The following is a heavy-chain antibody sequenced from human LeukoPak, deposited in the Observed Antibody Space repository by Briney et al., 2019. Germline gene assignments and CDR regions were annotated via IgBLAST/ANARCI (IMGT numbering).Heavy chain of an antibody. D-gene: IGHD6-13*01. Sequence: GGSLRLSCAASGFSFSDYYMDWVRQAPGKGLEWVGRTRNKANSYTTEYAASVKGRFTISRDDSKNSLYLQMNSLRTEDTAVYYCARVHSNTWYGNYFDYWGQGTLVTVSP. J-gene: IGHJ4*02. CDR1: GFSFSDYY. CDR3: ARVHSNTWYGNYFDY. V-gene: IGHV3-72*01. CDR2: TRNKANSYTT.